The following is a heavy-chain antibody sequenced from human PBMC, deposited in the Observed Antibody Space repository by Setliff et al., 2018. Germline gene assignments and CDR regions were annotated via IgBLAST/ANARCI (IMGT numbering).Heavy chain of an antibody. CDR1: GCTFTSYD. Sequence: ASVKVSCKASGCTFTSYDINWVRQATGQGLEWMGWMNPTSGNTGYAQKFQGRVTMTRNTSISTAYMELSSLRSDDTAVYYCARGVPELGTDWNFDLWGRGTLVTVSS. CDR3: ARGVPELGTDWNFDL. J-gene: IGHJ2*01. D-gene: IGHD7-27*01. CDR2: MNPTSGNT. V-gene: IGHV1-8*01.